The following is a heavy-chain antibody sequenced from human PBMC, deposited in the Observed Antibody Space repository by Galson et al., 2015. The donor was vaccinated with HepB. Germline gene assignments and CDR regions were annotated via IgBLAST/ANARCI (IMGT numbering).Heavy chain of an antibody. Sequence: SLRLSCAASGFTFSSYAMHWVRQAPGKGLEWMAVISYDGSNKYYADSVKGRFTISRDNSKNTLYLQMNSLRAEDTAVYYCASGGLNHEYYFDYWGQGTLVTVSS. CDR3: ASGGLNHEYYFDY. CDR1: GFTFSSYA. V-gene: IGHV3-30-3*01. D-gene: IGHD1-14*01. CDR2: ISYDGSNK. J-gene: IGHJ4*02.